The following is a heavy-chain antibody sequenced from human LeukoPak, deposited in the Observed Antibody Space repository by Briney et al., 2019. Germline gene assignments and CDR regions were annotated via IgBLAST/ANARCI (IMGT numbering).Heavy chain of an antibody. CDR1: GYTFTVYY. J-gene: IGHJ4*02. D-gene: IGHD3-10*01. Sequence: ASVNVSSKASGYTFTVYYMHWVRQAPGQGLAWMGWINPDSGGTIYAQNFQGRVTMTRDTSISTAYMALSSMRSDDTAVYYCARDLGDTYGSVGDFDYWGQGTLVTVSS. CDR3: ARDLGDTYGSVGDFDY. V-gene: IGHV1-2*02. CDR2: INPDSGGT.